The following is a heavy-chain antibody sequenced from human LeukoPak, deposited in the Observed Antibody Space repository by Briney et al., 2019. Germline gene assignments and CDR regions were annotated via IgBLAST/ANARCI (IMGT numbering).Heavy chain of an antibody. Sequence: PSETLSLTCTVSGYSISSGYYWGWIRQPPGKGLEWIGSIYHSGSTYYNPSLKSRVTISVDTSKNQFSLKLSSGTAADTAVYYCASSFGYSGYVTDYWGQGTLVTVSS. CDR2: IYHSGST. J-gene: IGHJ4*02. CDR3: ASSFGYSGYVTDY. CDR1: GYSISSGYY. D-gene: IGHD5-12*01. V-gene: IGHV4-38-2*02.